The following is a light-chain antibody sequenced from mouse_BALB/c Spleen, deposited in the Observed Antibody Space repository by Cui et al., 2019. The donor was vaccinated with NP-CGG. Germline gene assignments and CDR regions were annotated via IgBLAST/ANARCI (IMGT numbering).Light chain of an antibody. V-gene: IGLV1*01. CDR3: ALWYSNHWV. J-gene: IGLJ1*01. CDR1: TGSVTTSNY. CDR2: GTN. Sequence: QAVVTQESALTTSPGETVTLTFRSSTGSVTTSNYPNWVQEKPDHLFTGLIGGTNNRVPGVPARFSGSLIGDKAALTITGAQTENEAIYFCALWYSNHWVFGGGTKLTIL.